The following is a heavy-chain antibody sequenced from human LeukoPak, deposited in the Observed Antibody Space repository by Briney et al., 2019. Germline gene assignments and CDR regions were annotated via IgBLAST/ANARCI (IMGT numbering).Heavy chain of an antibody. Sequence: PGGSLRLSCAASGFTFSSYGMHWVRQAPGKGLEWVAVISYDGSNKYYADSVKGRFTISRDNSKNTLYLQMNSLRAEDTAVYYCAKRLGIVVTGDAFDIWGQGTMVTVSS. CDR1: GFTFSSYG. J-gene: IGHJ3*02. CDR3: AKRLGIVVTGDAFDI. D-gene: IGHD1-26*01. V-gene: IGHV3-30*18. CDR2: ISYDGSNK.